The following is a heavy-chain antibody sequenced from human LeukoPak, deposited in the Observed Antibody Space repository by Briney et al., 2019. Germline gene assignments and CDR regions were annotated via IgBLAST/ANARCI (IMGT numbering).Heavy chain of an antibody. CDR1: GFTFNSYA. V-gene: IGHV3-23*01. Sequence: GGSLRLSCAASGFTFNSYAMSWVRQAPGKGLDWVSTISATGGGTVYADSVKGRFTISRDNSKNTLLLQMNSLRADDTAVYYCAKDRDTPPSRLSPFDSWGQGILVTVSS. CDR2: ISATGGGT. D-gene: IGHD6-6*01. J-gene: IGHJ4*02. CDR3: AKDRDTPPSRLSPFDS.